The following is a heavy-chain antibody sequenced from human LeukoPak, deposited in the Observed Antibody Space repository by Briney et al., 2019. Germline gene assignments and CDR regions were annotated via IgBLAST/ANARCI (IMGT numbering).Heavy chain of an antibody. Sequence: PSETLSLTCTVSGGSIGSHYWSWIRQPPGKGLEWIGYIYYSGSTNYNPSLKSRVTISVDTSKNQFSLKLSSVTAADTAVYYCARIVVLPAYYYYYYMDVWGKGTTVTVSS. V-gene: IGHV4-59*11. CDR1: GGSIGSHY. CDR3: ARIVVLPAYYYYYYMDV. CDR2: IYYSGST. J-gene: IGHJ6*03. D-gene: IGHD2-2*01.